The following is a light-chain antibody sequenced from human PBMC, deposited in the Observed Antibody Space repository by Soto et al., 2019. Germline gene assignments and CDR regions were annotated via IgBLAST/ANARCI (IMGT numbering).Light chain of an antibody. V-gene: IGKV1-39*01. CDR2: ATS. J-gene: IGKJ4*01. CDR1: QSISIY. Sequence: DIQMTQSPSSLSASVGDRVTITCRASQSISIYLNWYQQRPGKAPKLLIYATSTLQSGVPSRFSGSGSGTDFTLTIISLQPEDFATYYCQQTYSIPHFGGGTKVDIK. CDR3: QQTYSIPH.